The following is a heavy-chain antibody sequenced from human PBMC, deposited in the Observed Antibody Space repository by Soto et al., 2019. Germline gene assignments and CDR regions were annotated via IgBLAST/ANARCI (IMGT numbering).Heavy chain of an antibody. J-gene: IGHJ4*01. CDR1: GYGFMNYG. Sequence: QVQLVQSGPEVKKSGASVKVSCKASGYGFMNYGISWVRQAPGQGLEWMGWISTYNGNTDYAQKFQDRVTMTADASINTAYMELRNLRSNDTAVYFWARGWDYTDYYGDFWGHGTLVTVSS. V-gene: IGHV1-18*01. CDR3: ARGWDYTDYYGDF. CDR2: ISTYNGNT. D-gene: IGHD4-17*01.